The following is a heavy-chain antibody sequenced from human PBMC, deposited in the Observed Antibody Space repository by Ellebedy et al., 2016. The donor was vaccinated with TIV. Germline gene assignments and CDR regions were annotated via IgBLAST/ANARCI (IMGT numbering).Heavy chain of an antibody. CDR2: IWNDGSQI. J-gene: IGHJ2*01. CDR1: GFTFSSYA. Sequence: GESLKISCAASGFTFSSYAMSWVRQAPGKGLEWVAVIWNDGSQIYYGESVKGRFTISRDNAKNSLYLQMNSLRAEDTAVYYCARDRESYTIFGVVYLDWYFDLWGRGTLVTVSS. D-gene: IGHD3-3*01. CDR3: ARDRESYTIFGVVYLDWYFDL. V-gene: IGHV3-33*08.